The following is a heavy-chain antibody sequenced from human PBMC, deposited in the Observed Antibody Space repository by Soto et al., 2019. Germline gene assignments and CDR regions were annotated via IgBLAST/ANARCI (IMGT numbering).Heavy chain of an antibody. Sequence: SETLSLTYTVSGGSISSYYWSWIRQPPGKGLEWIGYIYYSGSTNYNPSLKSRVTISVDTSKNQFSLKLSSVTAADTAVYYCARGYYDFWSGFPMLDYWGQGTLVTVSS. D-gene: IGHD3-3*01. J-gene: IGHJ4*02. CDR1: GGSISSYY. CDR2: IYYSGST. V-gene: IGHV4-59*01. CDR3: ARGYYDFWSGFPMLDY.